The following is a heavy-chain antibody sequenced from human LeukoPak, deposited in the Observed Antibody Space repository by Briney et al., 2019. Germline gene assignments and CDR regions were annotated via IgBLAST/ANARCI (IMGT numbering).Heavy chain of an antibody. D-gene: IGHD1-7*01. Sequence: GGSLRLSCAASGFTFSSYGLHWVRQAPGKGLEWVAFIRYDGSIKYYADSVKGRFTISRDNSQKTLYLQMHSMRAEDTAVYYIAKPVQRGVYNWNYLGWFDPWGLGTLVTVSS. CDR3: AKPVQRGVYNWNYLGWFDP. J-gene: IGHJ5*02. CDR1: GFTFSSYG. V-gene: IGHV3-30*02. CDR2: IRYDGSIK.